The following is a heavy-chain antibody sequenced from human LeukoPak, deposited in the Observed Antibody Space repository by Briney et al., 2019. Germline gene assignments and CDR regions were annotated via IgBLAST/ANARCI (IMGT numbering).Heavy chain of an antibody. CDR1: GFTFSSYW. CDR3: ARDDPNDTYYYGSGSYLC. V-gene: IGHV3-7*01. Sequence: GGSLRLSCAASGFTFSSYWMSWVRQAPGKGLEWVANIKQDGSEKYYVDSVKGRFTISRDNAKNPLYLQMNSLRAEDTAVYYCARDDPNDTYYYGSGSYLCWGQGTMVTVSS. D-gene: IGHD3-10*01. J-gene: IGHJ3*01. CDR2: IKQDGSEK.